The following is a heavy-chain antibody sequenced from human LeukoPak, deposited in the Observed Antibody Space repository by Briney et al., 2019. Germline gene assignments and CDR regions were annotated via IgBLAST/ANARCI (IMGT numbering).Heavy chain of an antibody. CDR1: GGSISSGSYY. J-gene: IGHJ4*02. V-gene: IGHV4-61*02. Sequence: SETLSLTCTVSGGSISSGSYYWSWIRQPAGKGLEWFGRIYTSGSTNYNPSLKSRVTISVDTSKNQFSLKLSSVTAADTAVYYCATTDSSGWYYFDYWGQGTLVTVSS. CDR3: ATTDSSGWYYFDY. D-gene: IGHD6-19*01. CDR2: IYTSGST.